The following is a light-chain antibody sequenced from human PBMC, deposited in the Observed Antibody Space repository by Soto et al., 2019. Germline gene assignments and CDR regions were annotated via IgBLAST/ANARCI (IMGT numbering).Light chain of an antibody. J-gene: IGKJ3*01. V-gene: IGKV1-33*01. CDR2: DAS. CDR1: LHINDC. Sequence: IQLTQSPSSLSACVGDRVTMTCQASLHINDCVNWYQQKPGKAPKLLIYDASTMEKGVTSRFSGSGSGRELNFTITSLQNEDVANYFCKQYDSIFYFGPGTKVDIK. CDR3: KQYDSIFY.